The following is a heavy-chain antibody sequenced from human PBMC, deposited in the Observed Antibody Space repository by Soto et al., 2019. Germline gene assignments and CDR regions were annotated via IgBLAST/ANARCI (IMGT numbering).Heavy chain of an antibody. J-gene: IGHJ4*02. Sequence: GGSLRLSCAASGFTFSSYSMNWVRQAPGKGLEWVSSISSSSSYMYYADSVKGRFTISRDNAKNPLYLQMNSLRAEDTAVYYCARDGFYGSVSYPYFDYWGQGTLVTVSS. V-gene: IGHV3-21*01. CDR2: ISSSSSYM. CDR1: GFTFSSYS. D-gene: IGHD3-10*01. CDR3: ARDGFYGSVSYPYFDY.